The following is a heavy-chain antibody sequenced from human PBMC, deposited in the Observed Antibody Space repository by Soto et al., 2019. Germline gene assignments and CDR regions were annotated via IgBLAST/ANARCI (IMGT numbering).Heavy chain of an antibody. CDR2: MNPDNGNT. CDR1: GYTFTSYA. Sequence: ASVKVSCKASGYTFTSYAMHWVRQATGQRLEWMGWMNPDNGNTGYAQKFQGRVTMTRNTSISTAYMELSSLRSEDTAVYYCARAHDYGDYAMLYWGQGTLVTVSS. V-gene: IGHV1-8*02. D-gene: IGHD4-17*01. J-gene: IGHJ4*02. CDR3: ARAHDYGDYAMLY.